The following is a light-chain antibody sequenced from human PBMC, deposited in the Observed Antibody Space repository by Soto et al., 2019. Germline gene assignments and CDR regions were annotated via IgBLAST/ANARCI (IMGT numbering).Light chain of an antibody. J-gene: IGKJ5*01. CDR2: GAS. CDR3: QQYNNWPPLT. V-gene: IGKV3-15*01. Sequence: EIVMTQSPATLSVSPGERVTLSCRASQSVSSDLAWYQQKPGQAPRLLIYGASTRATGIPARFSGSGSGTEFTLTISSLQSEDFAVYYCQQYNNWPPLTFGQGTRLEI. CDR1: QSVSSD.